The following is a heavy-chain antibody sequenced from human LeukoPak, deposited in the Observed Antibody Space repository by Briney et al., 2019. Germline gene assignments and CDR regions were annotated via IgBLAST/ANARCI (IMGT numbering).Heavy chain of an antibody. CDR2: ITGEGSST. J-gene: IGHJ4*02. V-gene: IGHV3-74*01. CDR3: ARSNWPYYFDY. D-gene: IGHD1-1*01. Sequence: GGSLRLSCAASEFTFSNYWMHWVRQAPGKGLVWVSWITGEGSSTRYADSVKGRFTISRDNAKNTLYLQVNSLRAEDTAVYYCARSNWPYYFDYWGQGALVTVSS. CDR1: EFTFSNYW.